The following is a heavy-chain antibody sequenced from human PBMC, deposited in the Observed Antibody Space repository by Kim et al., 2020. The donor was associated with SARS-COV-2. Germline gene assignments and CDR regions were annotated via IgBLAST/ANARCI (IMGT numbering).Heavy chain of an antibody. CDR3: ARVSGIAVAVANWFDP. CDR2: INPSGGST. J-gene: IGHJ5*02. V-gene: IGHV1-46*01. CDR1: GYTFTSYY. D-gene: IGHD6-19*01. Sequence: ASVKVSCKASGYTFTSYYMHWVRQAPGQGLEWMGIINPSGGSTSYAQKFQGRVTMTRDTSTSTVYMELSSLRSEDTAVYYCARVSGIAVAVANWFDPWGQGTLVTVSS.